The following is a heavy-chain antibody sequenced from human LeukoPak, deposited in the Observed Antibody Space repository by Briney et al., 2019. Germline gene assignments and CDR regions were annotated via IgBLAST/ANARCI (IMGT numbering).Heavy chain of an antibody. CDR2: VYSSGST. CDR3: ARDLAEMAHPHWYFDL. V-gene: IGHV4-4*07. D-gene: IGHD5-24*01. CDR1: CGSISNYY. J-gene: IGHJ2*01. Sequence: SETLSLTCTVSCGSISNYYWSWIRQPAGKGLEWIGRVYSSGSTNYNPSLKSRVTISVDTSKDPFSLKLSSVTAADTAVYYCARDLAEMAHPHWYFDLWGRGTLVTVSS.